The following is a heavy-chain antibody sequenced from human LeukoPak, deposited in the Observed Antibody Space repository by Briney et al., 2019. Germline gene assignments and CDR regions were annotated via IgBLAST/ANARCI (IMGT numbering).Heavy chain of an antibody. D-gene: IGHD4-23*01. CDR2: IYYSGST. Sequence: SETLSLTCTVSGGSISSSSYYWGWIRQPPGKGLEWIVSIYYSGSTYYNPSLKSRVTISVDTSKNQFSLKLSSVTAADTAVYYCARHSPGGSDAFDIWGQGTMVTVSS. CDR1: GGSISSSSYY. V-gene: IGHV4-39*01. J-gene: IGHJ3*02. CDR3: ARHSPGGSDAFDI.